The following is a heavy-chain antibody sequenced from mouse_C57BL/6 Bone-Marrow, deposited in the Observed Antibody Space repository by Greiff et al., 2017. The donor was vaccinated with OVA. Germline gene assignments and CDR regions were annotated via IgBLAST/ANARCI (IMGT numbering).Heavy chain of an antibody. Sequence: QVQLQQSGAELARPGASVKLSCKASGYTFTSYGISWVKQRTGQGLEWIGEIYPRSGNTYYNEKFKGKATLTADKSSSTAYMELRSLTSEDSAVYFCARGGYYGNYNYYAMDYWGQGTSVTVSS. J-gene: IGHJ4*01. CDR3: ARGGYYGNYNYYAMDY. V-gene: IGHV1-81*01. D-gene: IGHD2-1*01. CDR2: IYPRSGNT. CDR1: GYTFTSYG.